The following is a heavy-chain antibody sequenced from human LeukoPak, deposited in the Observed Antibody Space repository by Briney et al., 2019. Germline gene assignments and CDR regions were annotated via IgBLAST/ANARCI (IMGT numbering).Heavy chain of an antibody. V-gene: IGHV1-2*02. D-gene: IGHD2-2*01. Sequence: ASVKVSCKASGFTFTAYYMHWVRQAPGQRLEWMGWINPNRGGTNYAQKFQGRVIMTWDTSISTASMELSRLRSDDTAVYYCARDSSRFWGYYYYMDVWGKGTTVTISS. CDR1: GFTFTAYY. J-gene: IGHJ6*03. CDR3: ARDSSRFWGYYYYMDV. CDR2: INPNRGGT.